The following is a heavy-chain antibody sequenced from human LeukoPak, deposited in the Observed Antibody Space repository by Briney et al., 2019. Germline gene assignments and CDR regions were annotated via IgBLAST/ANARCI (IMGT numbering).Heavy chain of an antibody. V-gene: IGHV3-23*01. CDR1: GFTFSRSD. J-gene: IGHJ3*02. Sequence: GGSLRLSCEASGFTFSRSDMIWVRQAPGKGLKWVSIISASGDSTFYADSVRGRFTISRDNTKNTLYLQMNSLRAEDTAVYYCARAGKTGAAAFDIWGQGTMVTVSS. CDR2: ISASGDST. CDR3: ARAGKTGAAAFDI. D-gene: IGHD3-10*01.